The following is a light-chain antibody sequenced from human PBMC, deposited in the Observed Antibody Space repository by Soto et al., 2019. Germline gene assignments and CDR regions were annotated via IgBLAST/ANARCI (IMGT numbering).Light chain of an antibody. Sequence: DMQRAESASCVAASVGGRVTNTCRASQSISSWLAWYQQKQGKAPQLLIYAASSLQSGVPSRFSGSGSGTAFTLTLRSLQPGDFATYYCQPRYTTPETFAQGTKVDIK. CDR3: QPRYTTPET. J-gene: IGKJ1*01. CDR2: AAS. V-gene: IGKV1-39*01. CDR1: QSISSW.